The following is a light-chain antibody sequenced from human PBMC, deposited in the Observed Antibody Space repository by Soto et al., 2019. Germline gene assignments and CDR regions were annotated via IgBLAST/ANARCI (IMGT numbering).Light chain of an antibody. Sequence: QSVLTQPPSVSGAPGQRVTISCTGNNSNLGAGYDVHWYQQLPGAAPKLVIFGNRNRPSGVPERFSGSKSGTSASLAITGRQAEDEADYYGQAYDYSLTAFVFGGGTKLTVL. CDR2: GNR. CDR3: QAYDYSLTAFV. V-gene: IGLV1-40*01. J-gene: IGLJ3*02. CDR1: NSNLGAGYD.